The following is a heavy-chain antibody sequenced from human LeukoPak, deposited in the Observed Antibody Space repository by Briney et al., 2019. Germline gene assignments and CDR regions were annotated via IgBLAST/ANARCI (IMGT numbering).Heavy chain of an antibody. J-gene: IGHJ4*02. V-gene: IGHV3-33*06. CDR1: GFTFSSYG. D-gene: IGHD3-16*01. CDR2: IWYDGSNK. CDR3: AKVGVGWVAFEY. Sequence: GGSLRLSCAASGFTFSSYGMHWVRQAPGKGLEWVAVIWYDGSNKYYADSVKGRFTISRDNSKNALYLQMNSLRAEDTAVYYCAKVGVGWVAFEYWGQGTLVTVSS.